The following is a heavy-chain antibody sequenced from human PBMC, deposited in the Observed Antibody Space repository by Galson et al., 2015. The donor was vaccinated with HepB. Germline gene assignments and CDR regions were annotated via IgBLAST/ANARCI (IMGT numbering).Heavy chain of an antibody. Sequence: SPRLSCAASGFPFGDNAMSWFRQAPGKGLEWVGFIRSKAYGGTTEYAASVKGRFTISRDDSKSIAYLQMNSLKTEDTAVYYCTRDLFAPGKRLWFGESLAGWFDPWGQGTLVTVSS. D-gene: IGHD3-10*01. CDR3: TRDLFAPGKRLWFGESLAGWFDP. J-gene: IGHJ5*02. CDR1: GFPFGDNA. CDR2: IRSKAYGGTT. V-gene: IGHV3-49*03.